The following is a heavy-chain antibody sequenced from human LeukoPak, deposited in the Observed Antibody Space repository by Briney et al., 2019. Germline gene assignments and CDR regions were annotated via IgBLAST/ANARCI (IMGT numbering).Heavy chain of an antibody. D-gene: IGHD5-18*01. CDR1: GFTVSTNC. CDR2: IYSGGTT. V-gene: IGHV3-53*04. Sequence: TGGSLRLSCAASGFTVSTNCMTWVRQAPGKGLEWVSTIYSGGTTYYADSVMGRFTISRHSSRNTLYLQMNSLRAEDTAVYYCARVDTVMAYYFDLWGQGTLVTVSS. CDR3: ARVDTVMAYYFDL. J-gene: IGHJ4*02.